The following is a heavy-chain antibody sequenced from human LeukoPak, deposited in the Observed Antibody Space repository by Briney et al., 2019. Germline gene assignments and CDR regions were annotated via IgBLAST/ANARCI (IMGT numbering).Heavy chain of an antibody. CDR3: VRRVGGASCQRSCWFDY. CDR1: GYSFTTYW. D-gene: IGHD2-2*01. Sequence: GESLKISCKGSGYSFTTYWIGRVRQMPGKGLGWMGIIYPGDSDTRYSPSFQGQVTISADKSINTAYLQWSSLKASDTAVYYCVRRVGGASCQRSCWFDYWGQGTLVTVSS. V-gene: IGHV5-51*01. J-gene: IGHJ4*02. CDR2: IYPGDSDT.